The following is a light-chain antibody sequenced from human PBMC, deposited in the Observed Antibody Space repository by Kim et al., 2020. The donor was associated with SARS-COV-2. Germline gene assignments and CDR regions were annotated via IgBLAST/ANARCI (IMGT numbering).Light chain of an antibody. CDR1: PGCSSK. V-gene: IGKV3-15*01. CDR3: QQYINWRT. J-gene: IGKJ1*01. Sequence: SVVPGERAPPHWKASPGCSSKLGWYQQERGQAPRLLNYGASTRANGVPARFSGSGSGTEFTLTITSLQSEDFAVYFCQQYINWRTFGQGTKVDIK. CDR2: GAS.